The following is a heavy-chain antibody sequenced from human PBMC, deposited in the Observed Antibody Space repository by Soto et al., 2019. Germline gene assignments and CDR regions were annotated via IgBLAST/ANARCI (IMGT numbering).Heavy chain of an antibody. D-gene: IGHD2-21*01. J-gene: IGHJ4*02. CDR3: ERGVIH. Sequence: QVQLQESGPGLVKPSQTLSLTCTVSGGSISSGGYYWSWIRQHPGKGLEWIGYIYYSGSTYYNPSVESGVTIAVDTSKNQFSLKLSSVTAAVTAVYCWERGVIHWGQGTLVTVSS. CDR2: IYYSGST. V-gene: IGHV4-31*03. CDR1: GGSISSGGYY.